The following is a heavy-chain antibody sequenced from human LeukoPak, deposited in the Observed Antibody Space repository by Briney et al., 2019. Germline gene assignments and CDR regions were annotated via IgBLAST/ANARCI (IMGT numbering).Heavy chain of an antibody. D-gene: IGHD6-6*01. Sequence: SVKVSCKASGGTFSSYAISWVRQAPGQGLEWMGRIIPILGIANYAQKFQGRVTITADKSTSTAYMELSSLRSEDTAVYYCARLSSSAFTRHWFDPWGQGTLVTVSS. V-gene: IGHV1-69*04. CDR3: ARLSSSAFTRHWFDP. CDR2: IIPILGIA. CDR1: GGTFSSYA. J-gene: IGHJ5*02.